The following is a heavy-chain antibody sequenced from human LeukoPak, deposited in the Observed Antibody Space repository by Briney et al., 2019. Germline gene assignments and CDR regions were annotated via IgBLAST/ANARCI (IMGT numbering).Heavy chain of an antibody. CDR2: IYYSGST. CDR1: GGSINSYY. Sequence: SETLSLTCTVSGGSINSYYWSWIRQPPGKGLEWIGYIYYSGSTNYNPSLKSRVTISLDTSRNQFSLRLTSVTAADTAVYYCARGDYYDGGGRNWFDPWGQGTLVTVSS. J-gene: IGHJ5*02. V-gene: IGHV4-59*12. D-gene: IGHD3-16*01. CDR3: ARGDYYDGGGRNWFDP.